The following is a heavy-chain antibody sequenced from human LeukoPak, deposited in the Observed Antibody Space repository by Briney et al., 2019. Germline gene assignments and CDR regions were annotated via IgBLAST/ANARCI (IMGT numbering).Heavy chain of an antibody. CDR2: VYNNGRT. CDR3: ARGRYSSGWYSYYYYYGMDV. CDR1: GGSINDYH. D-gene: IGHD6-19*01. J-gene: IGHJ6*02. V-gene: IGHV4-59*01. Sequence: PSETLSLTCTVSGGSINDYHWTWIRQPPGKGLEYIGYVYNNGRTFYNPSLKSRVTMSADTSKKQFSLILTSVTAADTAVYYCARGRYSSGWYSYYYYYGMDVWGQGTTVTVSS.